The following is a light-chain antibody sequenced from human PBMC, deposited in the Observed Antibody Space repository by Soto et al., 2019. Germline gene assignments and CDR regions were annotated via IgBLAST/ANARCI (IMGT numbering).Light chain of an antibody. CDR2: EVN. CDR1: PGDIGGDDY. Sequence: QSAITPPASLSGTPGQSNTISIPQTPGDIGGDDYVFWLQQPPGKAPTLMISEVNNRPSGVSNRFSGSKSGNTAYLTISGLQVEDEAEYFCFSFTSTSTHVFGTGTKVTVL. V-gene: IGLV2-14*01. CDR3: FSFTSTSTHV. J-gene: IGLJ1*01.